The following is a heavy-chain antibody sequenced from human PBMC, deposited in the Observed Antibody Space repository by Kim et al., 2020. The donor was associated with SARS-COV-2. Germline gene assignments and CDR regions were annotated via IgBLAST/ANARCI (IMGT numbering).Heavy chain of an antibody. D-gene: IGHD2-15*01. Sequence: SETLSLTCTVSGGSISSGGYYWSWIRQHPGKGLEWIGYIYYSGSTYYNPSLKSRVTISVDTSKNQFSLKLSSVTAADTAVYYCARDGVGYCSGGSCYYYYYGMDVWGQGTTVTVSS. J-gene: IGHJ6*02. CDR2: IYYSGST. V-gene: IGHV4-31*03. CDR1: GGSISSGGYY. CDR3: ARDGVGYCSGGSCYYYYYGMDV.